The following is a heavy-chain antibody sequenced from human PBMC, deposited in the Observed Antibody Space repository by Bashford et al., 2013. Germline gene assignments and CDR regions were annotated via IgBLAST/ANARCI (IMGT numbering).Heavy chain of an antibody. CDR2: LIPKTATP. CDR1: GTIFNKLP. J-gene: IGHJ6*02. Sequence: SVKVSCKDLGTIFNKLPIAWVRQAPGKRLEWLGGLIPKTATPNYAPKFQGRLTLTADESTTTAHMELGSLTHEDTAVYFCARGTDMAIAGSESYYGMEVWGQGTTVTVSS. CDR3: ARGTDMAIAGSESYYGMEV. D-gene: IGHD6-19*01. V-gene: IGHV1-69*13.